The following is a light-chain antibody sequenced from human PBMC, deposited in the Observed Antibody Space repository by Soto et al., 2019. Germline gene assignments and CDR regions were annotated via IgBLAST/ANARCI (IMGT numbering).Light chain of an antibody. J-gene: IGLJ2*01. Sequence: QSALTQPASVSGSPGQSITISCTGTSSDIGRYNLVSWYQQHPGKAPKLIIYEDIERPSGVSDRFSGSKSGNTASLTISGLQTEDEADYYCCSYAGGASVVFGGGTKPTVL. CDR3: CSYAGGASVV. CDR2: EDI. V-gene: IGLV2-23*01. CDR1: SSDIGRYNL.